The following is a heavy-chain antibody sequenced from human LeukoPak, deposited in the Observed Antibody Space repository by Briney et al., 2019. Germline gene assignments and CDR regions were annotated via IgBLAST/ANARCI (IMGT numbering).Heavy chain of an antibody. Sequence: PGGSLRLSCAASGFTFSVYEMNWVRQAPGKGLEWVSSISSSSSYIYYADSVKGRFTISRDNAKNSLYLQMNSLRAEDTAVYYCARGGYYYSPAEYFQHWGQGTLVTVSS. CDR2: ISSSSSYI. V-gene: IGHV3-21*01. CDR3: ARGGYYYSPAEYFQH. CDR1: GFTFSVYE. J-gene: IGHJ1*01. D-gene: IGHD3-22*01.